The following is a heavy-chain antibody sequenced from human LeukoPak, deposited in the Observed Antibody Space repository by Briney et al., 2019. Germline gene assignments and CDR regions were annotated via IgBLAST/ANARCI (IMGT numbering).Heavy chain of an antibody. D-gene: IGHD3-9*01. Sequence: ASVKVSCKASGYTFTSYGISWVRQAPGQGLEWMGWISAYNGNTNYAQKLQGRVTMTTDTSTSTAYMELRSLRSDDTAVYYCARVFNAVLRYFDWLINFDYWGQGTLVTVSS. CDR3: ARVFNAVLRYFDWLINFDY. J-gene: IGHJ4*02. CDR1: GYTFTSYG. CDR2: ISAYNGNT. V-gene: IGHV1-18*01.